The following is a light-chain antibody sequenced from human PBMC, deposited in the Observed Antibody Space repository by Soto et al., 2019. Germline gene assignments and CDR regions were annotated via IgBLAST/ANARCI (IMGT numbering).Light chain of an antibody. CDR3: SSYISVSSPVV. V-gene: IGLV2-14*01. Sequence: QSVLTQPASPSGSPGQSITISCTGTSSDVGYYNYVSWYQQHPGKAPKVIIYEVSNRPSGVSYRFSGSKSGNTASLTISGLQAEDEADYYCSSYISVSSPVVFGGGTKLTVL. J-gene: IGLJ2*01. CDR1: SSDVGYYNY. CDR2: EVS.